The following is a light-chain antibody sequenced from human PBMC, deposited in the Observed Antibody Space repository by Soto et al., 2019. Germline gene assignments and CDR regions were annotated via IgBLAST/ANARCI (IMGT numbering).Light chain of an antibody. CDR1: QSISRH. Sequence: DIQMTQSPSSLSASVGDSVTITCRASQSISRHLIRYQQKAGKAPQLLINTASSLQSGVTSRFSGSRSGTDFTLTISSLQPEDFATYYCQQSYSYSVAFGQGTKVEVK. V-gene: IGKV1-39*01. J-gene: IGKJ1*01. CDR2: TAS. CDR3: QQSYSYSVA.